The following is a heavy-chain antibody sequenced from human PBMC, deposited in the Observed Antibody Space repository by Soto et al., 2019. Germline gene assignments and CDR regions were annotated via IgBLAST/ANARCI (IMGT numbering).Heavy chain of an antibody. V-gene: IGHV3-48*03. CDR3: TRGAGFFYGVDV. Sequence: GSLRLSCAASGFSFSDYEMNWVRQAPGKGLEWIAHISFSGSTIYYADSVKGRFSISRDNSKDFLYLQMSGLRADDSAVYYCTRGAGFFYGVDVWGLGTTVTVSS. D-gene: IGHD3-10*01. CDR2: ISFSGSTI. J-gene: IGHJ6*02. CDR1: GFSFSDYE.